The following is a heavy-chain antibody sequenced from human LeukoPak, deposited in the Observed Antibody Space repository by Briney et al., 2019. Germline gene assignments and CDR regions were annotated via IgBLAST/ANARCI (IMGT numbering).Heavy chain of an antibody. CDR2: IKQDGSEK. V-gene: IGHV3-7*01. Sequence: GGSLRLSCAASGFTFSTYWMSWVRQAPGKGLEWVANIKQDGSEKYYVDSVKGRFTISRDNAKNSLYLQMNSLRAEDTAVYYCARDPASRYDFWRTFDYWGQGTLVTVSS. J-gene: IGHJ4*02. D-gene: IGHD3-3*01. CDR1: GFTFSTYW. CDR3: ARDPASRYDFWRTFDY.